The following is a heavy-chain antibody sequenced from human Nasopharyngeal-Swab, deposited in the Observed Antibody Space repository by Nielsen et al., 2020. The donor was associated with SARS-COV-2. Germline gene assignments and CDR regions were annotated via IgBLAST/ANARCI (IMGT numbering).Heavy chain of an antibody. J-gene: IGHJ4*02. V-gene: IGHV4-59*12. D-gene: IGHD3-3*01. Sequence: WIRQPLGKGLEWIGYIYYSGSTNYNPSLKSRVTISVDTSKNQFSLKLSSVTAADTAVYYCAGRPYYDFWSGYPRASDYWGQGTLVTVSS. CDR3: AGRPYYDFWSGYPRASDY. CDR2: IYYSGST.